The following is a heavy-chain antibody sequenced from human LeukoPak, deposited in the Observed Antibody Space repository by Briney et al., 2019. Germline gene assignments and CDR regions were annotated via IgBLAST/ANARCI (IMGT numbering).Heavy chain of an antibody. J-gene: IGHJ4*02. V-gene: IGHV3-11*05. Sequence: PGGSLRLSCAASGFTFSDYYMSWVRQAPGKGLEWISYISSRSSSTSYADSVKGRFTLSRDNAKNSLYLQMNSLRADDTAVYYCAREEASGYDAGPDYWGQGTLVTVPS. CDR2: ISSRSSST. CDR3: AREEASGYDAGPDY. D-gene: IGHD5-12*01. CDR1: GFTFSDYY.